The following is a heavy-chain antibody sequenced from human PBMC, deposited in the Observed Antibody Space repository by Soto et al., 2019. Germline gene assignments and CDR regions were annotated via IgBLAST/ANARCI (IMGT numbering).Heavy chain of an antibody. Sequence: SVKASCKASGGTLSGYAISWVRQAPGQGLEWMGGIIPIFGTANYAQKFQGRVTITEEESTSTAYMELSSLRSEDTAVYYCFTTVCWGQGTLVTVSS. CDR3: FTTVC. CDR1: GGTLSGYA. J-gene: IGHJ4*02. V-gene: IGHV1-69*13. CDR2: IIPIFGTA. D-gene: IGHD3-22*01.